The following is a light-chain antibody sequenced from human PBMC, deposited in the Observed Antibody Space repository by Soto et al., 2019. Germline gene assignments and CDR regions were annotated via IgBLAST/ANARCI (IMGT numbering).Light chain of an antibody. CDR3: CSYAGSSYVL. Sequence: QSVLTQPRSVSGSPGQSVTISCTGTSSDVGGYNYVSWYQQHPGKAPKLMIYDVSKRPSGVPDRFSGSKSGNTASLTISGLQAEDEADYYCCSYAGSSYVLFGGGTKLTVL. J-gene: IGLJ2*01. CDR1: SSDVGGYNY. V-gene: IGLV2-11*01. CDR2: DVS.